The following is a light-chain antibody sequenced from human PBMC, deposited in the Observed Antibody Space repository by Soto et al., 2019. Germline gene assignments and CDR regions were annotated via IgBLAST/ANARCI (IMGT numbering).Light chain of an antibody. J-gene: IGLJ2*01. CDR3: CSYASHGKVL. V-gene: IGLV2-23*01. Sequence: QSALTQPASVSASPGQSITISCTGTSSDVGSYNLVSWYQQHPGKAPKLMIYEGTKRPSGVSNRFSGSKSGNTASLTVSGLQAEDEADYYCCSYASHGKVLFGGGTKLTVL. CDR1: SSDVGSYNL. CDR2: EGT.